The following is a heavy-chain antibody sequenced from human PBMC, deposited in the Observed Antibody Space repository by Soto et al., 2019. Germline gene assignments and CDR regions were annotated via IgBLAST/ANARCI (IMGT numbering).Heavy chain of an antibody. CDR2: IIPIFGST. V-gene: IGHV1-69*06. D-gene: IGHD5-12*01. Sequence: SVKVSCKAPGATFMNSAITWVRPAPGQGPEWVGMIIPIFGSTNSAPKFRGRVTFTADTSTSTAFMELTRLKSNDTAVYYCATSSGLSGQYSAPPENWGQGTLVTVSS. J-gene: IGHJ4*02. CDR1: GATFMNSA. CDR3: ATSSGLSGQYSAPPEN.